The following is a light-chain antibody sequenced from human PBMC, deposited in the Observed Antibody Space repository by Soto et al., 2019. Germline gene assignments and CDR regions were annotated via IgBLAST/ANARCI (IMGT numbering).Light chain of an antibody. CDR3: QQYHTWPPIT. CDR1: QSVGSR. V-gene: IGKV3-15*01. Sequence: EIEMTQSPDTESGSAGEGAERSCRASQSVGSRVAWYQQKFGQPPRLLIYETSTRANGIPARFSGSGSGTDFTLSISSLQPGDVGIYSCQQYHTWPPITFGQGTRLEIK. J-gene: IGKJ5*01. CDR2: ETS.